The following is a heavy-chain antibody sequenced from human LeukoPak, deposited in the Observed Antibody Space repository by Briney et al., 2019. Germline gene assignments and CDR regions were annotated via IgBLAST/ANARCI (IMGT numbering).Heavy chain of an antibody. CDR1: GYSISSGYY. Sequence: SETLSLTCSVSGYSISSGYYWGWIRQPPGKGLEWMGTIYQSGKTYCNPSLESRVTISVDTSKNQFSLKMNSMTAADTAMYYCARGLPGGQLSRYDYWGQGTLVTVSS. CDR3: ARGLPGGQLSRYDY. D-gene: IGHD6-13*01. J-gene: IGHJ4*02. V-gene: IGHV4-38-2*02. CDR2: IYQSGKT.